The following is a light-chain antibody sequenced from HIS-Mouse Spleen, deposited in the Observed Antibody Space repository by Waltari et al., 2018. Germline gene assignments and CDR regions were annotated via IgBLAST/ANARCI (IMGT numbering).Light chain of an antibody. CDR1: AFPKHC. V-gene: IGLV3-10*01. CDR2: EDS. J-gene: IGLJ2*01. CDR3: YSTDSSGNHRV. Sequence: SYELTQPPSVSVSPGQTARITCAGDAFPKHCASLYQQKSGPAPVLVIYEDSKRPSGIPERFSGSSSGTMATLTISGAQVEDEADYYCYSTDSSGNHRVFGGGTKLTVL.